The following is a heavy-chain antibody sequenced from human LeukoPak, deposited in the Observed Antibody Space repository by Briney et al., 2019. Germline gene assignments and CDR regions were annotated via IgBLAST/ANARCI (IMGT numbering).Heavy chain of an antibody. CDR1: GFTFSSYA. Sequence: GGSLRLSCAASGFTFSSYAMSWVRQAPGKGLEWVGFIRSRVYGGTTGYAASVRGRFTISRDDSKSIAFLQMNSLKTEDTAVYYCTGGLSVTAGNYWGQGTLVTVSS. J-gene: IGHJ4*02. D-gene: IGHD5-18*01. CDR2: IRSRVYGGTT. V-gene: IGHV3-49*04. CDR3: TGGLSVTAGNY.